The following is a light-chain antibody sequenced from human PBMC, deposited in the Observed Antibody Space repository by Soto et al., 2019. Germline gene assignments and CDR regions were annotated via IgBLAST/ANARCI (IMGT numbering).Light chain of an antibody. CDR3: CSYTSTTTL. CDR2: GVT. J-gene: IGLJ2*01. CDR1: SSDIGAYNY. Sequence: QSALTQPASVSGSPGQSIAISCTGSSSDIGAYNYVSWYQHHPGKAPRLIISGVTNRPSGVSDRFSGSKSGNTASLTISGLQAEDEADYYCCSYTSTTTLFGGGTQLTVL. V-gene: IGLV2-14*03.